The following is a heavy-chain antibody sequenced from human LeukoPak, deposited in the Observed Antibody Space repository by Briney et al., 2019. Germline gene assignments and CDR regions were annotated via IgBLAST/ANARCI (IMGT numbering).Heavy chain of an antibody. J-gene: IGHJ5*02. CDR3: AKDFSGSQIDKQNWFDP. V-gene: IGHV3-53*01. Sequence: GGSLRLSCAASGFTVSSNYMSWVRQAPGKGLEWVSVIYSGGSTYYADSVKGRFTISRDNSKNTLYLQMNSLRAEDTAVYYCAKDFSGSQIDKQNWFDPWGQGTLVTVSS. D-gene: IGHD3-22*01. CDR1: GFTVSSNY. CDR2: IYSGGST.